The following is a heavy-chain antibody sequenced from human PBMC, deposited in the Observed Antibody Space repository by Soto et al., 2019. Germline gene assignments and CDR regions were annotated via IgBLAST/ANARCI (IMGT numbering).Heavy chain of an antibody. D-gene: IGHD4-17*01. V-gene: IGHV3-72*01. CDR1: GFTLSDHY. J-gene: IGHJ4*01. CDR3: ARELMTTVTYYDY. CDR2: SRDKAQGYST. Sequence: GSLRLSCAGSGFTLSDHYIDWVRQAPGKGLEWVGRSRDKAQGYSTAYAASVKGRFTTSRDESKNSVYLQMNSLKTEDTAVYYCARELMTTVTYYDYWGQGTLVTVSS.